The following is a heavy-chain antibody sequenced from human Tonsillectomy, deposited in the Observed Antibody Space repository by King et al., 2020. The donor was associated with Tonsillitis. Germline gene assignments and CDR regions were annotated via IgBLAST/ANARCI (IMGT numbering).Heavy chain of an antibody. D-gene: IGHD3-3*01. J-gene: IGHJ4*02. CDR1: GYTFTGYY. CDR2: INPNSGGT. CDR3: ARDNFWSGYNYFDY. Sequence: VQLVESGAEVKKPGASVKVSCKASGYTFTGYYMHWVRQAPGQGLEWMGWINPNSGGTNFAQKFQGRVTMTRDTSISTAYMELSRLRSDDTAVYYCARDNFWSGYNYFDYWGQGTLVTVSS. V-gene: IGHV1-2*02.